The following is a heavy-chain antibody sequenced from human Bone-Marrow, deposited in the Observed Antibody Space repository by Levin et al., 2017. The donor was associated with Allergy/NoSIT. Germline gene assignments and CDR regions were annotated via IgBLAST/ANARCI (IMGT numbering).Heavy chain of an antibody. D-gene: IGHD3-10*01. V-gene: IGHV3-48*02. CDR2: ISHDSSTT. CDR3: ARYGSGSDLRDPFDY. CDR1: GFSFSDHS. Sequence: GGSLRLSCVASGFSFSDHSMNWVRQASGKGLEWVSYISHDSSTTYYADSVKGRVTIFRDNARNSLYLQMNSLRDEDTAVYYCARYGSGSDLRDPFDYWGQGTLVTVSS. J-gene: IGHJ4*02.